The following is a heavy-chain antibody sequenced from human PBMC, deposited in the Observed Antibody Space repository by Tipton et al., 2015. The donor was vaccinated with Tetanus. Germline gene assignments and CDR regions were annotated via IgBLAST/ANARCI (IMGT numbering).Heavy chain of an antibody. CDR2: IQYNGIT. Sequence: TLSLTCAVSRGSRSANYWSWIRQSPGKGLEWIGYIQYNGITNYHPSLKSRVTMSLDTSKNQFSLKVTSVTAADTAVYFCTGDDYYDTSLRDYYGMDVWGPGTTVTVSS. CDR1: RGSRSANY. V-gene: IGHV4-59*01. CDR3: TGDDYYDTSLRDYYGMDV. D-gene: IGHD3-22*01. J-gene: IGHJ6*02.